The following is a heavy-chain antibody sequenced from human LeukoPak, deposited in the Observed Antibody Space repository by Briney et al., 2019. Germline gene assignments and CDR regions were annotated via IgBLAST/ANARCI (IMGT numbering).Heavy chain of an antibody. J-gene: IGHJ4*02. CDR2: ISSRGSTI. CDR1: GGSISSGGYS. V-gene: IGHV3-11*01. CDR3: ARDKTWRYYFDY. Sequence: LSLTCAVSGGSISSGGYSWSWIRQAPGKGLEWVSSISSRGSTIYYADSVKGRFTISRDNAKNSLYLQMNSLRAEDTAEYYCARDKTWRYYFDYWGQGALVTVSS.